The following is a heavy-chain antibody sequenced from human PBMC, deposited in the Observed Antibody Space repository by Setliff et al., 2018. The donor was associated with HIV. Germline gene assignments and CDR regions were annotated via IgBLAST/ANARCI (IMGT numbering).Heavy chain of an antibody. CDR3: VRDKWLVPDTFDI. CDR1: GFTFEDYG. CDR2: INWNGGST. J-gene: IGHJ3*02. V-gene: IGHV3-20*04. Sequence: GSLRLSCAVSGFTFEDYGMSWVRQAPGKGLEWVSGINWNGGSTGYVDSVKGRFTISRDNAKNSLYLQMNSLRAEDMALYYCVRDKWLVPDTFDIWGQGTMVT. D-gene: IGHD6-19*01.